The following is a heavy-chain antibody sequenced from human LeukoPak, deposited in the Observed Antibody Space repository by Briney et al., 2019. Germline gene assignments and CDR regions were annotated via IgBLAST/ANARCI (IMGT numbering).Heavy chain of an antibody. CDR2: INSDGCST. V-gene: IGHV3-74*01. Sequence: PGGSLRLSCAASGFTFSSYWMHWVRQAPGKGLVWVSRINSDGCSTSYADSVKGRFTISRDNAKNTLYLQMNSLRAEDTAVYYCASEKYYYDSSGYYGDYWGQGTLVTVSS. D-gene: IGHD3-22*01. CDR3: ASEKYYYDSSGYYGDY. J-gene: IGHJ4*02. CDR1: GFTFSSYW.